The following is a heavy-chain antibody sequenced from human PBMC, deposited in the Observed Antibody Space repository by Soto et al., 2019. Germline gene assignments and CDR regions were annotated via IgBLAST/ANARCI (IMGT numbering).Heavy chain of an antibody. V-gene: IGHV1-8*01. CDR2: MNPNSGNT. J-gene: IGHJ3*02. CDR3: ARGLPRDTYYDFWSGYYDAFDI. Sequence: ASVKVSCKASGYTFTSYDINWVRQATGQGLEWMGWMNPNSGNTGYAQKFQGRVTMTRNTSISTAYMELSSLRSEDTAVYYCARGLPRDTYYDFWSGYYDAFDIWGQGTMVTVSS. D-gene: IGHD3-3*01. CDR1: GYTFTSYD.